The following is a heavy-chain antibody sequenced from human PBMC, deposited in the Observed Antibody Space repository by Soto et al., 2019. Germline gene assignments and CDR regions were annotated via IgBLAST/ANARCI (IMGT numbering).Heavy chain of an antibody. CDR1: GFMVRAYF. Sequence: XGSLRRSVAACGFMVRAYFMSWVRQAPGKGLEWVANIHGDGGKIYYVDSVKGRFTISRDNAKRSLYLQMNSLRAEDTAVYYCARDFYGGYTYGPGDYWGQRALVTVSS. V-gene: IGHV3-7*01. J-gene: IGHJ4*02. D-gene: IGHD5-18*01. CDR2: IHGDGGKI. CDR3: ARDFYGGYTYGPGDY.